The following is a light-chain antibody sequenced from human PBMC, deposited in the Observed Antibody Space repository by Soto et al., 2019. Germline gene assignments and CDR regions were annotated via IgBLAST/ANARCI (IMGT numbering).Light chain of an antibody. J-gene: IGLJ1*01. CDR3: SSYSISTAYL. V-gene: IGLV2-14*01. CDR1: SSDVGGYDY. Sequence: QSVLTQPASVSGSPGQSIIISCTGTSSDVGGYDYVSWYQLHPGKAPKLMVFEVSNRPSGVSYRFSGSKSGNTASLTISGLQAEDEADYFCSSYSISTAYLFGTGTKVTV. CDR2: EVS.